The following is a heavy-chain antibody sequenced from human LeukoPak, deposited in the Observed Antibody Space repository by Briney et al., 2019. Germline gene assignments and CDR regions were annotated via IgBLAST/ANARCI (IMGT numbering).Heavy chain of an antibody. CDR2: IKQDGSDK. CDR1: GFIFNNYW. D-gene: IGHD3-22*01. Sequence: TGGSLRLSCAASGFIFNNYWMTWVRQAPGKGLEWVANIKQDGSDKYYVDSVKGRFTISRDNAKNSLYLQMNSLTVEDTAVYYCATAGDSSGSYRGRTFFGGQGTLVTVSS. J-gene: IGHJ4*02. V-gene: IGHV3-7*01. CDR3: ATAGDSSGSYRGRTFF.